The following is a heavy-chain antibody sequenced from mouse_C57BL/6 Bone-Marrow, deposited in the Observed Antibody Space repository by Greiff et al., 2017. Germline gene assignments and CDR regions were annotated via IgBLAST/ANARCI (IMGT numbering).Heavy chain of an antibody. Sequence: EVKVVESGPGLAKPSQTLSLTCSVTGYSITSDYWNWIRKFPGNKLEYMGYISYSGSTYYNPSLKSRISITRDTSKNQYYLQLNSVTTEDTATYYCAILYYDYDGYFDVWGTGTTVTVSS. CDR2: ISYSGST. CDR1: GYSITSDY. J-gene: IGHJ1*03. CDR3: AILYYDYDGYFDV. D-gene: IGHD2-4*01. V-gene: IGHV3-8*01.